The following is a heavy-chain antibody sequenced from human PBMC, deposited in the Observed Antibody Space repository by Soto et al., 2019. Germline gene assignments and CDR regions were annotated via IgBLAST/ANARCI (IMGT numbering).Heavy chain of an antibody. V-gene: IGHV4-59*08. Sequence: QVQLQESGPGLVKPSETLSLTCTVSGGSISSYYWSWIRQPPGKGLEWIGYIYYSGSTNYNPSLKSRATISVDTSKNQFSLKLSSVTAADTAVYYCARRYDFWSGYLYYYYMDVWGKGTTVTVSS. CDR3: ARRYDFWSGYLYYYYMDV. CDR1: GGSISSYY. D-gene: IGHD3-3*01. J-gene: IGHJ6*03. CDR2: IYYSGST.